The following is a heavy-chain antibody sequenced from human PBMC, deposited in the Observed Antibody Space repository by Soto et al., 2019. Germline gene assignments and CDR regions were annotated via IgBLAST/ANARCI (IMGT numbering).Heavy chain of an antibody. Sequence: ASVKGSCKASGYTFTSYDINWVRQATGQGLEWMGWMNPNSGNTGYAQKFQGRVTMTRNTSISTAYMELSSLRSEDTAVYYCARGTREFVVVPAAMSLYYYMDVWGKGTTVTVS. CDR1: GYTFTSYD. J-gene: IGHJ6*03. CDR2: MNPNSGNT. CDR3: ARGTREFVVVPAAMSLYYYMDV. V-gene: IGHV1-8*01. D-gene: IGHD2-2*01.